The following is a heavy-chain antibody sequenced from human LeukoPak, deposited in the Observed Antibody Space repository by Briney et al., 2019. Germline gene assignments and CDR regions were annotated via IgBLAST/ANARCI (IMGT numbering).Heavy chain of an antibody. CDR3: ARGTPSGWYGAVY. CDR2: MNPDSGNA. Sequence: EASVKVPCKASEYTFTSYDINWVRQATGQGLEWMGWMNPDSGNAGYAQKFQGRVTMTRNTSINTAYMELSSLRSEDTAVYYCARGTPSGWYGAVYWGQGTLVTVSS. J-gene: IGHJ4*02. V-gene: IGHV1-8*01. CDR1: EYTFTSYD. D-gene: IGHD6-19*01.